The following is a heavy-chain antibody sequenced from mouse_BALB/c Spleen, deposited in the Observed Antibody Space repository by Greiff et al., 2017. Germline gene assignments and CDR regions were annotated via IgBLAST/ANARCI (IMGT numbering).Heavy chain of an antibody. J-gene: IGHJ1*01. CDR1: GFNIKDTY. CDR3: ARSYYYGSSYRYFDV. CDR2: IDPANGNT. V-gene: IGHV14-3*02. D-gene: IGHD1-1*01. Sequence: EVQLQQSGAELVKPGASVKLSCTASGFNIKDTYMHWVKQRPEQGLEWIGRIDPANGNTKYDPKFQGKATITADTSSNTAYLQLSSLTSEDTAVYYCARSYYYGSSYRYFDVWGAGTTVTVSS.